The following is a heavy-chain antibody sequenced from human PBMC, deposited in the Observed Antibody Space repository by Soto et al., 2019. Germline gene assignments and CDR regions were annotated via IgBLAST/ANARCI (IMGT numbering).Heavy chain of an antibody. Sequence: QVQLVQSGAEEKKPGASVKVSCKASGYTFTGYAXXXXXXXXXXXLEWMGWINAGNGNTKYSQKFQGRVTITRDTXXXXXXXXXXXXXXXXXXVYXXXXXXXVXADFDYWGQGTLVTVSS. D-gene: IGHD2-8*01. V-gene: IGHV1-3*05. CDR3: XXXXXVXADFDY. CDR1: GYTFTGYA. CDR2: INAGNGNT. J-gene: IGHJ4*02.